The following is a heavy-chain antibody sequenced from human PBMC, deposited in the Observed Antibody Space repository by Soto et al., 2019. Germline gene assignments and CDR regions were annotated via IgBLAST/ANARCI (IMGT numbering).Heavy chain of an antibody. Sequence: QVQLVQSGAEVKKPGASVKVSCKASGYTFTSYAMHWVRQAPGQRLEWMGWINAGNGNTKYSQKFQGRVTITRDTSASTAYMALSSLRSEDTAVYSCARYGVGTYHFDYWGQGTLVTVSS. J-gene: IGHJ4*02. CDR1: GYTFTSYA. CDR2: INAGNGNT. CDR3: ARYGVGTYHFDY. V-gene: IGHV1-3*01. D-gene: IGHD1-1*01.